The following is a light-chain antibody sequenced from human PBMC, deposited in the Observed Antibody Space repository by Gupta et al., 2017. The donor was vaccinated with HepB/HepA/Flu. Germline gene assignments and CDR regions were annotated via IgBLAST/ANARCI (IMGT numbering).Light chain of an antibody. CDR3: HVWDSSDVV. V-gene: IGLV3-21*03. CDR1: TIGSKS. CDR2: DDN. J-gene: IGLJ2*01. Sequence: SYVLTQPPSASVAPGKTARIACGGNTIGSKSVHWYQQKSGQAPVLVVYDDNVRPSGVPERFSASNSGNTATLTISRVEAGDEADYYCHVWDSSDVVFGGGTKLTVL.